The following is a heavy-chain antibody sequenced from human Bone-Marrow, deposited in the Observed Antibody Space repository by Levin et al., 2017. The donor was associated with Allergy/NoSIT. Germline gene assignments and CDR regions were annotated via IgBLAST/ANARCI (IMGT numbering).Heavy chain of an antibody. D-gene: IGHD6-19*01. CDR2: ISWNSADI. CDR3: AKIEGDSSVFQH. J-gene: IGHJ1*01. V-gene: IGHV3-9*01. Sequence: SCAASGFTFDDYAMHWVRQAPGKGLEWVSGISWNSADIGYGDSVKGRFTISRDNAKNSLYLHMDSLRDEDTAFYYCAKIEGDSSVFQHWGQGTLVTVSS. CDR1: GFTFDDYA.